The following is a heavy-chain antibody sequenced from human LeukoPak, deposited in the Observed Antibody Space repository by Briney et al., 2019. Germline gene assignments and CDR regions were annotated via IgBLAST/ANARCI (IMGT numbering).Heavy chain of an antibody. J-gene: IGHJ4*02. CDR3: AKGGHSSGWWDYFDY. CDR1: GFTISDYY. CDR2: ISYDGSNK. D-gene: IGHD6-19*01. V-gene: IGHV3-30*18. Sequence: GGSLRLSCAGSGFTISDYYMSWIRQAPGKGLEWVAVISYDGSNKYYADSVKGRFTISRDNSKNTLYLQMNSLRAEDTAVYYCAKGGHSSGWWDYFDYWGRGTLVTVSS.